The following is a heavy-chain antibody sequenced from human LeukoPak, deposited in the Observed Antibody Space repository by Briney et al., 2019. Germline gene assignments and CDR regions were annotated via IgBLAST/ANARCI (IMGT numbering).Heavy chain of an antibody. J-gene: IGHJ5*02. CDR2: IHHTAGT. CDR3: GRLGVGSTREDA. D-gene: IGHD3-16*01. CDR1: GYSISSNYY. Sequence: NPSETLSLTCTVSGYSISSNYYWAWIRQPPGKGLEWIGSIHHTAGTNYSPSLKSRLTTLVDTSKNHFYLKLTSLTAADTAVYFCGRLGVGSTREDAWGQGTLVTVSS. V-gene: IGHV4-38-2*02.